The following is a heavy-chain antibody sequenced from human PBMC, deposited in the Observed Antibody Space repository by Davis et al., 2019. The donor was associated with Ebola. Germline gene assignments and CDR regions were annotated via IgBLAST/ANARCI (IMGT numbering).Heavy chain of an antibody. J-gene: IGHJ3*02. CDR3: ARGIQLVQYAFDI. D-gene: IGHD6-13*01. CDR2: INPNSGGT. CDR1: GYTFTGYY. Sequence: ASVKVSCKASGYTFTGYYMHWVRQAPGQGLEWMGRINPNSGGTNYAQKFQGRVTMTRDTSISTAYMELSRLRSDDTAVYYCARGIQLVQYAFDIWGQGTMVTVSS. V-gene: IGHV1-2*06.